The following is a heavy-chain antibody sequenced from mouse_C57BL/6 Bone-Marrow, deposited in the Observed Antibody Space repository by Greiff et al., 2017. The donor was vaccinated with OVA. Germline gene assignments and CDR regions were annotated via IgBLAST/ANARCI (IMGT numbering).Heavy chain of an antibody. CDR3: TRDSNYEEWFAY. CDR1: GYTFTSYW. Sequence: EVQLQQSGTVLARPGASVKMSCKTSGYTFTSYWMHWVKQRPGQGLEWIGAIYPGNRDTSYNQKFKGKAKLTAVTSASTAYMELSSLTNEDSAVYYCTRDSNYEEWFAYWGQGTLVTVSA. D-gene: IGHD2-5*01. V-gene: IGHV1-5*01. CDR2: IYPGNRDT. J-gene: IGHJ3*01.